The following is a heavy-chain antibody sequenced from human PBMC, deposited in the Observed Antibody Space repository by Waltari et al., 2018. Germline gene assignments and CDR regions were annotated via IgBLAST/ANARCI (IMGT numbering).Heavy chain of an antibody. CDR3: AKENNDLLCDS. CDR1: GFYFSSYG. Sequence: QVQLAESGGGVVQPGRSLRLSCAASGFYFSSYGMHWVRQAPGKGVGGGAVIGHEGRLKYYADAVRGRFTISRDNSKNTLFLEMNSLRGEDTAVYYCAKENNDLLCDSWGQGTQVTVSS. J-gene: IGHJ5*01. CDR2: IGHEGRLK. V-gene: IGHV3-30*18. D-gene: IGHD2-15*01.